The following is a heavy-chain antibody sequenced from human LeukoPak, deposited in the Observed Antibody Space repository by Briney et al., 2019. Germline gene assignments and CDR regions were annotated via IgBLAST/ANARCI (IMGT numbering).Heavy chain of an antibody. CDR1: GFTFSSYA. D-gene: IGHD3-10*01. CDR2: VSGSGGST. CDR3: ARIAMVRGVIIRGGGTFDY. V-gene: IGHV3-23*01. J-gene: IGHJ4*02. Sequence: GGSLRLSCAASGFTFSSYAISWVRQAPGKGLEWVSAVSGSGGSTYYADSVKGRFTISRDNSKNTLYLQMNSLRAEDTAVYYCARIAMVRGVIIRGGGTFDYWGQGTLVTVSS.